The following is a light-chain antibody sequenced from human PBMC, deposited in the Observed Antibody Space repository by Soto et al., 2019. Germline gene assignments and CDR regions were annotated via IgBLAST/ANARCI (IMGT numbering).Light chain of an antibody. CDR2: AAS. Sequence: DIQMTHSPSSLSASVGDRVTITSRTSQDISNSLAWYQQKPGKVPKLLIYAASTLQSGVPSRFSGGGSGTDFSLTISSLQPEDVATYYCQKYNSAPHTFGGGTKVEIQ. J-gene: IGKJ4*01. V-gene: IGKV1-27*01. CDR1: QDISNS. CDR3: QKYNSAPHT.